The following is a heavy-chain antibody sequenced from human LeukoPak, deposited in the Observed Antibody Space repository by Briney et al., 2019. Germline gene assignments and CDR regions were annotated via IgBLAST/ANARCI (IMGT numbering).Heavy chain of an antibody. CDR3: AKAATSMIVVVMDQDY. CDR1: GFTFSSYA. D-gene: IGHD3-22*01. V-gene: IGHV3-23*01. J-gene: IGHJ4*02. CDR2: ISGSGGST. Sequence: GGSLRLSCAASGFTFSSYAMSWVRQAPGKGLEWVSAISGSGGSTYYADSVKGRFTISRDNSKNTLYLQMNSLRAEDTAVYYCAKAATSMIVVVMDQDYWGQGTLVTVSS.